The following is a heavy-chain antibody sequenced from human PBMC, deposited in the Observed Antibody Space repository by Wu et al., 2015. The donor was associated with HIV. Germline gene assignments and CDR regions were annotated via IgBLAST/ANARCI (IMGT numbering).Heavy chain of an antibody. V-gene: IGHV3-30*02. CDR3: AKLGLMFRGLDSGDDSFDL. D-gene: IGHD3-10*01. CDR2: IRFDGSQT. CDR1: GFNFNKHG. Sequence: QVQLVESGGGVVQPGRSLRLSCAASGFNFNKHGIYWVRQAPGKGLEWVAFIRFDGSQTDYADSVKGRFTISRDNLKNNLYLQMNSLRPEDTAVYYCAKLGLMFRGLDSGDDSFDLWGHGTMVTVSS. J-gene: IGHJ3*01.